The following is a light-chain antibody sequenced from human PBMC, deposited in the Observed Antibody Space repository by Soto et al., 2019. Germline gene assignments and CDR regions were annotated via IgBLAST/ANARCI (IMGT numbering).Light chain of an antibody. V-gene: IGKV4-1*01. Sequence: DIVMTQSPDSLAVSLGERATINCKSSQSVLYSSNNKNYLAWYQQKPGQPPKLLIYLASTRESGVPDRFSGSGSGTDFTLTISSLQAEDGAVYYCQQCYTTPWTFGQGTKVEIK. J-gene: IGKJ1*01. CDR2: LAS. CDR3: QQCYTTPWT. CDR1: QSVLYSSNNKNY.